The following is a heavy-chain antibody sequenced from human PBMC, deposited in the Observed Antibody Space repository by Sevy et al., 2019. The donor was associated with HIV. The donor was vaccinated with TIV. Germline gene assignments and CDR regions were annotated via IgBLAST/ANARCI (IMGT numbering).Heavy chain of an antibody. Sequence: GGSLRLSCAASGFKFSIYYMHWVRQVPGKGLVWVSRINSDGKITDYADSVKGRFTISRDNAKNTMYLQMNGPRAEDTAVYYWARGTKGVGDYWGQGTLVTVSS. J-gene: IGHJ4*02. D-gene: IGHD3-16*01. CDR1: GFKFSIYY. V-gene: IGHV3-74*01. CDR2: INSDGKIT. CDR3: ARGTKGVGDY.